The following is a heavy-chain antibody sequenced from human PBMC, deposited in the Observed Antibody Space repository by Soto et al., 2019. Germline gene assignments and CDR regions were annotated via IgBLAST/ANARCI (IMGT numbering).Heavy chain of an antibody. D-gene: IGHD7-27*01. Sequence: EVQLVESGGGLVQPGGSLRLSCAASGFTFSNSWMSWVRQAPGKGLEWVAAINPVESEKYYVDSVKGRFTVSRDNAKNSLYLQMNSLRVEDTALYYCARDPAWGSLDYWGLGTLVTVSS. J-gene: IGHJ4*02. CDR2: INPVESEK. CDR1: GFTFSNSW. V-gene: IGHV3-7*01. CDR3: ARDPAWGSLDY.